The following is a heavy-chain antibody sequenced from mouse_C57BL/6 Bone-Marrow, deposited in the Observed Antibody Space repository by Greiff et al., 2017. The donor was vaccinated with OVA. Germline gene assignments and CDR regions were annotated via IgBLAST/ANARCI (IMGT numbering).Heavy chain of an antibody. CDR3: ARGEWLLRFYFDY. Sequence: QVQLQQPGTELVKPGASVKLSCKASGYTFTSYWMHWVKQRPGQGLEWIGNINPSNGGTNYNEKFKSKATLTVDKSSSTAYMRLSNLTSEDSAVYYCARGEWLLRFYFDYWSQGTTLTGSS. CDR2: INPSNGGT. V-gene: IGHV1-53*01. D-gene: IGHD2-3*01. CDR1: GYTFTSYW. J-gene: IGHJ2*01.